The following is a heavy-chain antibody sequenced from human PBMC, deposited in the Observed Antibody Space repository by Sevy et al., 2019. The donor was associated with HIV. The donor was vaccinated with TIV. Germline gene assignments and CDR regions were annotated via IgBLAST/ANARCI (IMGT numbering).Heavy chain of an antibody. J-gene: IGHJ4*02. CDR2: ISGSGSYI. CDR3: VREAANVRYFDY. D-gene: IGHD3-10*02. Sequence: GGSLRLSCAASGFTFSTYSMNWVRQAPGRGLEWVSSISGSGSYIYYADSVQGRFTISRDNAKRSLYLKMNSLRAEDTAVYYCVREAANVRYFDYWGQGTLVTVSS. V-gene: IGHV3-21*01. CDR1: GFTFSTYS.